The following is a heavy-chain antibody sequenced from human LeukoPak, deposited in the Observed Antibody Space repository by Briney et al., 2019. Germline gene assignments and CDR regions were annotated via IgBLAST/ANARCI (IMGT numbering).Heavy chain of an antibody. CDR3: ARLVAGTKELGY. Sequence: NPSETLSLTCTVSGGSISSYYWSWMRQPPGKGLEWIGYIYYSGSTNYNPSLKSRVTISVDTSKNQFSLRLSSVTAADTSIYYCARLVAGTKELGYRGQGTLVTVSS. V-gene: IGHV4-59*08. J-gene: IGHJ4*02. CDR1: GGSISSYY. CDR2: IYYSGST. D-gene: IGHD6-19*01.